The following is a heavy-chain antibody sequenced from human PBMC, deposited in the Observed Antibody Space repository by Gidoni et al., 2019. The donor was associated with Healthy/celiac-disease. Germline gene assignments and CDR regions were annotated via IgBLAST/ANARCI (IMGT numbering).Heavy chain of an antibody. J-gene: IGHJ6*02. V-gene: IGHV3-30-3*01. CDR2: ISYDGSNK. Sequence: QVQLVESGGGVVQPGRSLRLSCASSGFTFSSSAMHCVRQAPGKGLGWGAVISYDGSNKYYADSVKGRFTISRDNSKNTLYLQMNSLRAEDTAVYYCARGGEDIVVVPAAIDYYYGMDVWGQGTTVTVSS. D-gene: IGHD2-2*01. CDR3: ARGGEDIVVVPAAIDYYYGMDV. CDR1: GFTFSSSA.